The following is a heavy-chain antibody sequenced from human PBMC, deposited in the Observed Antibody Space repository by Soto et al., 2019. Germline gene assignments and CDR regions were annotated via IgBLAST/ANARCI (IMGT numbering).Heavy chain of an antibody. CDR3: ARGTGDGTFDF. J-gene: IGHJ4*02. D-gene: IGHD7-27*01. CDR1: GYTFSSYA. V-gene: IGHV1-3*01. CDR2: INAGYGNT. Sequence: ASVKVSCKASGYTFSSYAMHWVRQAPGQRLEWMGWINAGYGNTKSSQKFQDRVTISRGTSASTAYMELTSLRSEGTAVYYCARGTGDGTFDFWGQGTLVTVSS.